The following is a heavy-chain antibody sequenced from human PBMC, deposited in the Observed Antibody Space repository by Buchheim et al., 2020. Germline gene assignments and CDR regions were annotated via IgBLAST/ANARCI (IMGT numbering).Heavy chain of an antibody. J-gene: IGHJ6*02. V-gene: IGHV3-33*01. CDR3: ARDRRLMVYAIGYYYGMDV. Sequence: QVQLVESGGGVVQPGRSLRLSCAASGFTFSSYGMHWVRQAPGKGLEWVAVIWYDGSNKYYADSVKGRFTISRDNSENTLYLQMNSLRAEDTAVYYCARDRRLMVYAIGYYYGMDVWGQGTT. CDR1: GFTFSSYG. CDR2: IWYDGSNK. D-gene: IGHD2-8*01.